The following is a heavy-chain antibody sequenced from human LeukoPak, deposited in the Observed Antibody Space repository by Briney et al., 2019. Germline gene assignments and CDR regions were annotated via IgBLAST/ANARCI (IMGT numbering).Heavy chain of an antibody. J-gene: IGHJ4*02. CDR2: ISGDGGIT. CDR3: IKGADPLTWRMMTVAGTRFDY. CDR1: GFTFDDYA. D-gene: IGHD6-19*01. V-gene: IGHV3-43*02. Sequence: GGSLRLSCTASGFTFDDYAMHWVRQAPGKGLDWVSLISGDGGITYYAGSVKGRFTISRDNSKNSLYLQMNSLRTEDTALYYYIKGADPLTWRMMTVAGTRFDYWGQGTLVTVSS.